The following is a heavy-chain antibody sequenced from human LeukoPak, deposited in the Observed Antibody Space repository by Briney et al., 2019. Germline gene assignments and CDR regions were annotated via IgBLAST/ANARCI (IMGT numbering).Heavy chain of an antibody. CDR1: GFTFSSYA. CDR2: ISYDGSNK. CDR3: ARDQNLNYYDTYYYDSSGYYPIDY. J-gene: IGHJ4*02. D-gene: IGHD3-22*01. Sequence: PGRSLRLSCAASGFTFSSYAMHWVRQAPGKGLEWVAVISYDGSNKYYADSVKGRFTISRDNSKNTLYLQMNSLRAEDTAVYYCARDQNLNYYDTYYYDSSGYYPIDYWGQGTLVTVSS. V-gene: IGHV3-30-3*01.